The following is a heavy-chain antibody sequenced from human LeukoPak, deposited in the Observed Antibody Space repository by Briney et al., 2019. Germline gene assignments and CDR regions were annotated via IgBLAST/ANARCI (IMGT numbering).Heavy chain of an antibody. V-gene: IGHV5-51*01. Sequence: GESLKISCKGSGYSFTGYWIGWVRQMPGKGLGRMGIIYPGDSDTRYTPSFQGQVTISADKSISTAYLQWSSLKASDTAMYYCASLGITGTPSKYYYYGMDVWGQGTTVTVSS. CDR3: ASLGITGTPSKYYYYGMDV. CDR1: GYSFTGYW. D-gene: IGHD1-20*01. J-gene: IGHJ6*02. CDR2: IYPGDSDT.